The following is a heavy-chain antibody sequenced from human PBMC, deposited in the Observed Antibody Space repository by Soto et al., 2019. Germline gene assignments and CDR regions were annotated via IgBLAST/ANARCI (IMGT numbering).Heavy chain of an antibody. CDR3: ARDRCSGGSCYWFDP. V-gene: IGHV4-30-2*01. CDR1: GGSISSGGYS. D-gene: IGHD2-15*01. J-gene: IGHJ5*02. CDR2: IYHSGST. Sequence: SETLSLTCAVSGGSISSGGYSWSWIRQPPGKGLEWIGYIYHSGSTYYNPSLKSRVTISVDRSKNQFSLKLSSVTAADTAVYYCARDRCSGGSCYWFDPWGQGTLVTVSS.